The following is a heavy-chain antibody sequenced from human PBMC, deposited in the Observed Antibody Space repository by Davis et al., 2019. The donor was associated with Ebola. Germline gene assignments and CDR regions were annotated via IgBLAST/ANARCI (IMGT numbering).Heavy chain of an antibody. J-gene: IGHJ4*02. CDR2: INPNSGGT. CDR3: ATRLVKGGYIDY. D-gene: IGHD3-9*01. V-gene: IGHV1-2*06. CDR1: GYTFTGYY. Sequence: ASVKVSCKASGYTFTGYYMHWVRQAPGQGLEWMGRINPNSGGTNYAQKFQGRVTMTRDTSISTAYMELSRLRSDDTAVYYCATRLVKGGYIDYWGQGTLVTVSS.